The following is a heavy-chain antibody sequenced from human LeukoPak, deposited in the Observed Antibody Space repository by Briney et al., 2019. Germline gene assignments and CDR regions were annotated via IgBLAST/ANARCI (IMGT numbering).Heavy chain of an antibody. J-gene: IGHJ5*02. Sequence: ASVKVSCKASGYTFTGYYMHWVRQAPGQGLEWMGWINPNSGGTNYAQKFQGRVTMTRDTSISTAYMELSRLRSDDTAVYYCARDENPSSSSRFDPWGQGTLVTVSS. CDR1: GYTFTGYY. CDR3: ARDENPSSSSRFDP. V-gene: IGHV1-2*02. CDR2: INPNSGGT. D-gene: IGHD6-13*01.